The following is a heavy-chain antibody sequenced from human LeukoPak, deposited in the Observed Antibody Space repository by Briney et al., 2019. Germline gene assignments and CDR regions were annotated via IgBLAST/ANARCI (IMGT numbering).Heavy chain of an antibody. D-gene: IGHD3-9*01. CDR2: ISPSGGST. Sequence: GASVKVPCKAFGYTFTSNYMHWVRQAPGQGPEWMGVISPSGGSTTYAQKFQGRVTMTRNTSISTAYMELSSLRSEDTAVYYCARAPTRRAIRYFDWLVYYYYMDVWGKGTTVTVSS. CDR1: GYTFTSNY. V-gene: IGHV1-46*01. CDR3: ARAPTRRAIRYFDWLVYYYYMDV. J-gene: IGHJ6*03.